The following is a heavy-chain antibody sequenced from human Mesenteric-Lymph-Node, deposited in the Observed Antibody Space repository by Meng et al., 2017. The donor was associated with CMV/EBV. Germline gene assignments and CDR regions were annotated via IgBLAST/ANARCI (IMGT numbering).Heavy chain of an antibody. CDR1: SVSGYY. D-gene: IGHD3-22*01. CDR3: ARGHHFYDSSGYYYWFDP. Sequence: SVSGYYWSWLRQPPGQGLEWIGEINYSGTTNYNPSLKSRVTISIDTSKNQFSLKLTSVTAADTAVYYCARGHHFYDSSGYYYWFDPWGQGTLVTVSS. CDR2: INYSGTT. J-gene: IGHJ5*02. V-gene: IGHV4-34*01.